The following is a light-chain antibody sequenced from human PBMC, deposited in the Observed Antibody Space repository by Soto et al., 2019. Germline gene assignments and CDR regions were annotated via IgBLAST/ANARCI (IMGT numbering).Light chain of an antibody. Sequence: QSVLTQPPSASGTPGQRVTISCSGSNSNIGSNSVNWYQQLPETAPKLLIYSNNQRPSGVPDRFSGSKPGTSASLAISGLQSEDEADYYCAAWDDSLNCYVFGTGTKVTVL. CDR3: AAWDDSLNCYV. J-gene: IGLJ1*01. CDR2: SNN. V-gene: IGLV1-44*01. CDR1: NSNIGSNS.